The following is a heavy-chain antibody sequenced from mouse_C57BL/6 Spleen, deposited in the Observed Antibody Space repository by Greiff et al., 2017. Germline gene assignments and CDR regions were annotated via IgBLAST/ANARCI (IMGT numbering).Heavy chain of an antibody. CDR1: GYTFTDYY. CDR3: ARDYIYAMDY. D-gene: IGHD2-13*01. Sequence: VKLQESGPELVKPGASVKISCKASGYTFTDYYINWVKQRPGQGLEWIGWIFPGSGSTYDNEKFKGKATLPVDKSSSTAYMFLSSLTSEDSAVYFCARDYIYAMDYWGQGTSVTVSS. V-gene: IGHV1-75*01. CDR2: IFPGSGST. J-gene: IGHJ4*01.